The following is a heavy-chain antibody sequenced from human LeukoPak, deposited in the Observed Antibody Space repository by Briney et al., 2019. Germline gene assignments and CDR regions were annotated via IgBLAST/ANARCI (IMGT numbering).Heavy chain of an antibody. J-gene: IGHJ4*02. V-gene: IGHV4-59*12. D-gene: IGHD5-18*01. CDR3: AREIRRDTAMVD. CDR1: GGSISSYY. CDR2: IYYSGST. Sequence: SETLSLTCTVSGGSISSYYWSWIRQPPGKGLEWIGYIYYSGSTNYNPSLKSRVTMSVDTSKNQFSLKLSSVTAADTAVYYCAREIRRDTAMVDWGQGTLVTVSS.